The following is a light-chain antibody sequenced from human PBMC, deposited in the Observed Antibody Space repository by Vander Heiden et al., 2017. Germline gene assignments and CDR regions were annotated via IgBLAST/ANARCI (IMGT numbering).Light chain of an antibody. CDR1: QSVLYSSNNKNY. CDR3: QQYDSTPLT. J-gene: IGKJ4*01. V-gene: IGKV4-1*01. Sequence: DIVMTQSPDSLAVSLGERATINCKYSQSVLYSSNNKNYLAWYQQKPGQPPKLLIYWASTRESGVPDRLSGSGSGTDFTLTISSLQAEDVAVYYCQQYDSTPLTFGGGTKVEIK. CDR2: WAS.